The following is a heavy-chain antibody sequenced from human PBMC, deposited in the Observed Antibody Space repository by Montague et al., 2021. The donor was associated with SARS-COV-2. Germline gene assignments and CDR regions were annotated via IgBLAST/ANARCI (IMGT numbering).Heavy chain of an antibody. CDR3: ARGGTTDGYGMDV. CDR1: GFTFSDYY. J-gene: IGHJ6*02. V-gene: IGHV3-11*05. D-gene: IGHD1-1*01. Sequence: SLRLSCAASGFTFSDYYMSWIRQAPGKGLEWVSYISSSSSYTNYADSVKGRFTTSRDNAKNSLYLQMNSLRAEDTAVYYCARGGTTDGYGMDVWGQGTTVTVSS. CDR2: ISSSSSYT.